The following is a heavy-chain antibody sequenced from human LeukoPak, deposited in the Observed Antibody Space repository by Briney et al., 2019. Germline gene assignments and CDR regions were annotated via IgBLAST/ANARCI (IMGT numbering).Heavy chain of an antibody. CDR2: IQPDGSEE. CDR3: ASRGYCSSTSCYDY. J-gene: IGHJ4*02. Sequence: GGSLRLSCAASGLIFSNHWMSWVRQAPGQDLEWVGNIQPDGSEEYPVDSVKGRFTISRDNARNLLFLQMNSLRAEDTAVYYCASRGYCSSTSCYDYWGQGTLVTVSS. D-gene: IGHD2-2*01. CDR1: GLIFSNHW. V-gene: IGHV3-7*01.